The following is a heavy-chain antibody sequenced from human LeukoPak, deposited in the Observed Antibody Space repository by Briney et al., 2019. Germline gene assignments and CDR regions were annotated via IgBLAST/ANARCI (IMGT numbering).Heavy chain of an antibody. CDR3: ARDYCSSTSFGCYYGMDV. CDR2: INWNGGST. CDR1: GFTFDDYG. J-gene: IGHJ6*02. V-gene: IGHV3-20*04. Sequence: PGGSLRLSCAASGFTFDDYGMSWVRQAPGKGLEWVSSINWNGGSTGYADSVKGRFTISRDNAKNSLYLQMNSLRAEDTALYYCARDYCSSTSFGCYYGMDVWGQGTTVTVSS. D-gene: IGHD2-2*01.